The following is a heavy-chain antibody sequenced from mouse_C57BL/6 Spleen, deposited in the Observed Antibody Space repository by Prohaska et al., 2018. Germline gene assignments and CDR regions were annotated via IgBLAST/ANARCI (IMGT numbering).Heavy chain of an antibody. V-gene: IGHV5-17*01. CDR2: ISSGSSTI. D-gene: IGHD1-1*02. Sequence: EVQLVESGGGLVKPGGSLKLSCAASGFTFSDYGMHWVRQAPETGLEVVAYISSGSSTIYYAETVKGRITIPRDNVYHTLLLHMTRLRYEHRVMDLCAREYGSIAIDDLGKGTTPIVS. CDR3: AREYGSIAIDD. CDR1: GFTFSDYG. J-gene: IGHJ2*01.